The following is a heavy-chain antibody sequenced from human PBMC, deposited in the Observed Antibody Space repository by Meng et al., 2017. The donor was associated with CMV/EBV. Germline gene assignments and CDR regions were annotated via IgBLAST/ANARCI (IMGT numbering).Heavy chain of an antibody. Sequence: VQLQEWGPGLVKPSETLSLTCTVSGGSISSYYWSWIRQPAGKGLEWIGRIYTSGSTNYNPSLKSRVTMSVDTSKNQFSLKLSSVTAADTAVYYCARDLMNCSSTSCANWFDPWGQGTLVTVSS. CDR1: GGSISSYY. CDR3: ARDLMNCSSTSCANWFDP. CDR2: IYTSGST. V-gene: IGHV4-4*07. D-gene: IGHD2-2*01. J-gene: IGHJ5*02.